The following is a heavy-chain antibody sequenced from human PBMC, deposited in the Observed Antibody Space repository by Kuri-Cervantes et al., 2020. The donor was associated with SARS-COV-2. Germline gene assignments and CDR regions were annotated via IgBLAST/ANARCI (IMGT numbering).Heavy chain of an antibody. V-gene: IGHV3-48*02. CDR1: GFTFSSYS. Sequence: GESLKISWAASGFTFSSYSMNWVRQAPGKGLEWVSYISSSSSTIYYADSVKGRFTISRDNAKNSLYLQMNSLRDEDTAVYYCARESSIAAREWFYYYYGMDVWGQGTTVTVSS. D-gene: IGHD6-6*01. CDR2: ISSSSSTI. CDR3: ARESSIAAREWFYYYYGMDV. J-gene: IGHJ6*02.